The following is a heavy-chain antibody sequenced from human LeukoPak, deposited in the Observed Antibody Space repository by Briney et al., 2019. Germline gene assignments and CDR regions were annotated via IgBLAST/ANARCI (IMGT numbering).Heavy chain of an antibody. D-gene: IGHD2-21*02. CDR3: ARDWAIYCSGDCYSGY. CDR2: ISSSSSYI. J-gene: IGHJ4*02. Sequence: GGSLRLSCAASGFTFSSYSMNWVRQAPGKGLEWVSSISSSSSYIYYADSVKGRFTISRDNAKNSLYLQMNSLRAEDTAVYYCARDWAIYCSGDCYSGYWGQGTLVTVSS. CDR1: GFTFSSYS. V-gene: IGHV3-21*01.